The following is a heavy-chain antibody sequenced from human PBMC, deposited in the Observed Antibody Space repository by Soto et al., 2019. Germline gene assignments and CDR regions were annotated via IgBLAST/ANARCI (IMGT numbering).Heavy chain of an antibody. CDR3: ARLYNWNYSYYFDY. V-gene: IGHV4-59*08. J-gene: IGHJ4*02. CDR2: IYYSGST. Sequence: QVQLQESGPGLVKPSETLSLTCTVSGGSISSYYWSWIRQPPGKGLEWIGYIYYSGSTNYNPSLKSRVTISVDTSKNQFSLKLRSVTAADTAVYYCARLYNWNYSYYFDYWGQGTLVTVSS. CDR1: GGSISSYY. D-gene: IGHD1-7*01.